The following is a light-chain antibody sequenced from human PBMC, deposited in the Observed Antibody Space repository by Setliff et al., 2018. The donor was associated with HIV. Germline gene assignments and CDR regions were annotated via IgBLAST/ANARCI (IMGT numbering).Light chain of an antibody. V-gene: IGKV3-20*01. CDR2: GAS. CDR3: QQYGRSPPET. J-gene: IGKJ1*01. CDR1: QSVSSNY. Sequence: EIVLTQSPGTLSLSPGERATLFCRASQSVSSNYLAWYQQKPGQAPRLLIYGASSRATGIPDRFTGSGSGTDFTHTISRLEPEDFAVYYCQQYGRSPPETFGQGTKV.